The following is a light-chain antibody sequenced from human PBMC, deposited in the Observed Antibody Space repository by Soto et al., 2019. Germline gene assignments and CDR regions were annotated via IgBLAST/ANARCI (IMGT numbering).Light chain of an antibody. CDR3: SSYAGSNNVV. Sequence: QSALTQPPSASGSPGQSVTISCTGTSSDVGGYNYVSWYQQHPGKAPKLMIYEVSKRPSGVTDRFSGSKSGNTASLTVSGLQAEDEAEYYCSSYAGSNNVVFGGGTKLTVL. J-gene: IGLJ2*01. CDR1: SSDVGGYNY. V-gene: IGLV2-8*01. CDR2: EVS.